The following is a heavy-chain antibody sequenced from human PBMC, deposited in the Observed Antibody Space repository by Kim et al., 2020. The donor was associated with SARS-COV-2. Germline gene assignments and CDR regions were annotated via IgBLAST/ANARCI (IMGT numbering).Heavy chain of an antibody. Sequence: YAASVKGRFTISSDNSKNTLYLQMNSLRAEDTAVYYCARSAGYYYYGMDVWGQGTTVTVSS. V-gene: IGHV3-30*01. J-gene: IGHJ6*02. CDR3: ARSAGYYYYGMDV.